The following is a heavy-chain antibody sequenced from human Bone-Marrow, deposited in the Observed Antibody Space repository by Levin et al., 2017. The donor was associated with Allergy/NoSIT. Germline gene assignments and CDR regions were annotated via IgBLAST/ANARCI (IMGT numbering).Heavy chain of an antibody. CDR2: IWYDGSNK. CDR1: GFTFSSYG. V-gene: IGHV3-33*01. CDR3: ARVGGSRHMVVGADAFDS. D-gene: IGHD2-21*01. J-gene: IGHJ3*02. Sequence: GGSLRLSCAASGFTFSSYGMHWVRQAPGKGLEWVAVIWYDGSNKYYADSVKGRFTISRDNSKNTLYLQMNSLRPADTAVYYCARVGGSRHMVVGADAFDSWGKGTMVTV.